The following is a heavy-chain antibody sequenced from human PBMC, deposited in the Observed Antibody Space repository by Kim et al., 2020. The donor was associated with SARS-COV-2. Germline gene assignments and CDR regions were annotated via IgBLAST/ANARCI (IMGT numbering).Heavy chain of an antibody. D-gene: IGHD1-26*01. CDR2: ISYDGSNK. V-gene: IGHV3-30*04. J-gene: IGHJ5*02. CDR3: ARPGSGSYSGHFDP. CDR1: GFTFSSYA. Sequence: GGSLRLSCAASGFTFSSYAMYWVRQAPGKGLEWVAVISYDGSNKYYADSVKGRFTISRDNSKNTLYLQMNSLRAEDTAVYYCARPGSGSYSGHFDPWGQGTLVTVSS.